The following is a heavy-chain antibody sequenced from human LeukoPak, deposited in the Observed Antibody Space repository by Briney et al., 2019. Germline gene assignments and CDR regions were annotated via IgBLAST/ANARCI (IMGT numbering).Heavy chain of an antibody. CDR1: GGSISSSSYY. D-gene: IGHD6-13*01. CDR2: IYYSGST. Sequence: PSETLSLTCTVSGGSISSSSYYWGWTRQPPGKGLEWLGSIYYSGSTYYNPSLKSRVTISVDTSKNQFSLKLSSVTAADTAVYYCARRGPYIAAAGVRASDIWGQGTMVTVSS. CDR3: ARRGPYIAAAGVRASDI. V-gene: IGHV4-39*01. J-gene: IGHJ3*02.